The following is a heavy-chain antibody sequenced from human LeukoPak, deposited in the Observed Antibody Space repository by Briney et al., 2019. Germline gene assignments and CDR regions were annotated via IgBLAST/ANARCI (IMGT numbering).Heavy chain of an antibody. CDR2: ISGTYDNT. D-gene: IGHD2-8*02. V-gene: IGHV3-23*01. Sequence: PGGSLRLSCTASGLTFANYAMSWVRQPPGKGLEWVSGISGTYDNTWYADSVKGRFTISRDDSKNTVYLQMSSLRADDTAVYYCAKDYVNQGHCIGGVCYPFDYWGQGTLVTVSS. CDR3: AKDYVNQGHCIGGVCYPFDY. CDR1: GLTFANYA. J-gene: IGHJ4*02.